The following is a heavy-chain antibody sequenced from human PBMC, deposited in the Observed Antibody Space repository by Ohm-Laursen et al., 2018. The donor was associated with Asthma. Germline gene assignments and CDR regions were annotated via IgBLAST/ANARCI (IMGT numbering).Heavy chain of an antibody. CDR3: ARIGPEWELPGREYSLHH. D-gene: IGHD1-26*01. CDR1: GYTFSRYS. Sequence: GSLRLSCSASGYTFSRYSIHWVRQIPGKGLEWVASISTASTFIYYADSARGRFTTSRDNAKNSVYLQMNSLRAEDTALYYCARIGPEWELPGREYSLHHWGQGTQVTVSS. CDR2: ISTASTFI. J-gene: IGHJ1*01. V-gene: IGHV3-21*01.